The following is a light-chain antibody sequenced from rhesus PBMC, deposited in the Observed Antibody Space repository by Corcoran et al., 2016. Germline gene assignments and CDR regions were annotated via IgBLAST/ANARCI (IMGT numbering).Light chain of an antibody. Sequence: EIVMTQSPVTLSLSPGERATLSCRASQSVSSDLAWFQQKPGQAPKLLNYGASRRATVITERFSGSGSGTDFTLTISSLEPEDVGVYYCRQDYTWPLTFGGGTKVELK. CDR1: QSVSSD. V-gene: IGKV3-24*01. CDR2: GAS. J-gene: IGKJ4*01. CDR3: RQDYTWPLT.